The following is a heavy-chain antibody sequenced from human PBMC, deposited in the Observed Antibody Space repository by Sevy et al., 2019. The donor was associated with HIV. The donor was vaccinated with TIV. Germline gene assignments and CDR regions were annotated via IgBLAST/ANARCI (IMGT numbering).Heavy chain of an antibody. CDR3: ATSRRDYYNYYFDY. CDR1: GLSFRSYE. D-gene: IGHD3-22*01. CDR2: ISTGGGTI. V-gene: IGHV3-48*03. J-gene: IGHJ4*01. Sequence: GGSLRLSCAASGLSFRSYELNWVRQAPGKGLQWMSYISTGGGTIFYADSVKGRFTISRDNAKNSVFLQMNSLRAEDTAVYFCATSRRDYYNYYFDYWGHGTLVTVSS.